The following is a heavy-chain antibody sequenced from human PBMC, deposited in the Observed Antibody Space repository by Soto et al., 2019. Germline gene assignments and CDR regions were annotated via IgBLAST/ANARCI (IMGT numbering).Heavy chain of an antibody. J-gene: IGHJ4*02. Sequence: SETLSLTCTVSGGSISSSSYYWGWIRQPPGKGLEWIGSIYYSGSTYYNPSLKSRVTISVDTSKNQSSLKLSSVTAADTAVYYCARPSSTSWAKFDYWGQGTLVTVSS. CDR3: ARPSSTSWAKFDY. CDR1: GGSISSSSYY. V-gene: IGHV4-39*01. CDR2: IYYSGST. D-gene: IGHD2-2*01.